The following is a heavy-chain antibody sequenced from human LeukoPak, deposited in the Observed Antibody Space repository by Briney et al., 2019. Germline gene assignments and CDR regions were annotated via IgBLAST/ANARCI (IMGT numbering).Heavy chain of an antibody. CDR3: ASGFYDFWSGYFSPNYYYYMDV. Sequence: KASETLSLTCTVSGGSISSYYWSWIRQPPGRGLEWIGYIYYSGSTNYNPSLKSRVTISVDTSKNQFSLKLSSVTAADTAVYYCASGFYDFWSGYFSPNYYYYMDVWGKGITVTVSS. V-gene: IGHV4-59*01. J-gene: IGHJ6*03. CDR2: IYYSGST. D-gene: IGHD3-3*01. CDR1: GGSISSYY.